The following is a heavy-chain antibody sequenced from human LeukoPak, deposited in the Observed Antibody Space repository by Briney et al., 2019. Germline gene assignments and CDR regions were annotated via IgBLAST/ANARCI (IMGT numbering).Heavy chain of an antibody. CDR2: ISSYSSYI. D-gene: IGHD3-22*01. Sequence: GGSLRLSCAASGFTFSSYSMNWVRQAPGKGLEWVSSISSYSSYIDYADSVKGRFTISRDNAKNSLDLQMNSLRAEDTAVYYCAKVGYYYDSSGYYGGGYFDYWGQGTLVTVSS. CDR3: AKVGYYYDSSGYYGGGYFDY. J-gene: IGHJ4*02. V-gene: IGHV3-21*01. CDR1: GFTFSSYS.